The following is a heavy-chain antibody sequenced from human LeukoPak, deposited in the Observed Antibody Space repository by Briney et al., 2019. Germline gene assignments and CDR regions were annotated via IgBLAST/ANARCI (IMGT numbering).Heavy chain of an antibody. V-gene: IGHV1-18*01. CDR3: CRVRATANLDY. J-gene: IGHJ4*02. CDR2: ISAYNGNT. Sequence: GASVKVSCKASGYTFTSYGISRVRQAPGQGLEWMGWISAYNGNTNYAQKLQGRVTMTTDTSTSTAYMELRSLRSDDTAVYYCCRVRATANLDYWGQGTLVTVSS. CDR1: GYTFTSYG. D-gene: IGHD5-18*01.